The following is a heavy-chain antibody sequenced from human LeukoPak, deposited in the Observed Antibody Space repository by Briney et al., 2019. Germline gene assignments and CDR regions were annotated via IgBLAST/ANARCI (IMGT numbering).Heavy chain of an antibody. D-gene: IGHD3-3*01. Sequence: GSLKLSCAASGFTFSGSAMHWVRQASGKGLEWVGRIRSKANSYATAYAASVKGSFTISRDDSKNTAYLQMNSLKTEDTAVYYCTRFRYDIWSGYYYYMDVWGKGTTVTVSS. J-gene: IGHJ6*03. CDR1: GFTFSGSA. CDR2: IRSKANSYAT. V-gene: IGHV3-73*01. CDR3: TRFRYDIWSGYYYYMDV.